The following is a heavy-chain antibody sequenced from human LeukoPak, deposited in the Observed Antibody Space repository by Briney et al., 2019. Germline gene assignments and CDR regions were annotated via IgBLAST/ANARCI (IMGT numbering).Heavy chain of an antibody. D-gene: IGHD2-15*01. CDR2: MNPNSGNT. Sequence: ASVKISCKASGYTFTSYDINWVRQATGQGLEWMGWMNPNSGNTGYAQKFQGRVTMTRNTSISTAYMELSSLRSEDAAVYYCARAGGYCGRISCPYYFDYWGQGSLVAVSS. CDR1: GYTFTSYD. CDR3: ARAGGYCGRISCPYYFDY. J-gene: IGHJ4*02. V-gene: IGHV1-8*01.